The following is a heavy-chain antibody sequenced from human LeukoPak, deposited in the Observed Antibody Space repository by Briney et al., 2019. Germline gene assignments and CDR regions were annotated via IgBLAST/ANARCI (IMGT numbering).Heavy chain of an antibody. V-gene: IGHV3-23*01. CDR2: IVGDSSKT. D-gene: IGHD2-2*02. J-gene: IGHJ6*03. CDR3: AKQPYNYYYLDV. Sequence: GGSLRLSCAISGFTHHDYAMTWVRQAPGKGLEWVSTIVGDSSKTYYADSVKGRFTISRDNSNYMLFLHMNSLRAEDTAIYYCAKQPYNYYYLDVWGKGTTVTVSS. CDR1: GFTHHDYA.